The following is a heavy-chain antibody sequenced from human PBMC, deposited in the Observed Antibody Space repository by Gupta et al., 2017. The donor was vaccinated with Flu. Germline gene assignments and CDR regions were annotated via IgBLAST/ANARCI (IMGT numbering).Heavy chain of an antibody. CDR3: ATGSSGWSQHYGMDV. J-gene: IGHJ6*02. Sequence: QVQLVESGGGVVQPGRSLRLSCAASGFTFSSYGMHWVRQAPGKGLEWVAVISYDGSNKYYADSVKGRFTISRDNSKNTLYLQMNSLRAEDTAVYYCATGSSGWSQHYGMDVWGQGTTVTVSS. D-gene: IGHD6-19*01. CDR2: ISYDGSNK. V-gene: IGHV3-30*03. CDR1: GFTFSSYG.